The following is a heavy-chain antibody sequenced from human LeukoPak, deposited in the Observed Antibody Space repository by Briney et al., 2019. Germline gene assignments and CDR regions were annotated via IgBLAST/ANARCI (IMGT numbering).Heavy chain of an antibody. CDR3: ATYCSGGSCYSGFDY. CDR2: IYHSGST. V-gene: IGHV4-30-2*01. Sequence: SETLSLTCAVSGGSISSGGYSWSWIRQPPGKGLDWIGYIYHSGSTYYNPSLKSRVTISVDRSKNQFSLKLSSVTAADTAVYYCATYCSGGSCYSGFDYWGQGTLSPSPQ. CDR1: GGSISSGGYS. D-gene: IGHD2-15*01. J-gene: IGHJ4*02.